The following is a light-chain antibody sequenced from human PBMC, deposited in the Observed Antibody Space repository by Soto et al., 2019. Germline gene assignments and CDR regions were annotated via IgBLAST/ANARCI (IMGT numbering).Light chain of an antibody. J-gene: IGKJ3*01. CDR2: GAS. CDR1: QGISDW. Sequence: DIQMTQSPPSVSASVGDRVSITCRASQGISDWLAWYQQKPGRAPKLLIYGASSLQSGVPSRFSGSGSGTDFTLTINSLQPEDFGTYYCQQASRFPFTFGPGTKVDIK. V-gene: IGKV1-12*01. CDR3: QQASRFPFT.